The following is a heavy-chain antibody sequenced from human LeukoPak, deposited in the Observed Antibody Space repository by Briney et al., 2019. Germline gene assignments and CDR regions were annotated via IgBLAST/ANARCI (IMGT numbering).Heavy chain of an antibody. CDR1: GGSISGYY. J-gene: IGHJ4*02. V-gene: IGHV4-59*12. CDR2: IFYSGST. Sequence: SETLSLTCTVSGGSISGYYWSWVRQPPGKGLEWIGEIFYSGSTNYNPSLKSRVTISVDRSKNQFSLKLNSVTAADTAVYYCARDLDGYNPSFFYWGQGTLVTVSS. D-gene: IGHD5-24*01. CDR3: ARDLDGYNPSFFY.